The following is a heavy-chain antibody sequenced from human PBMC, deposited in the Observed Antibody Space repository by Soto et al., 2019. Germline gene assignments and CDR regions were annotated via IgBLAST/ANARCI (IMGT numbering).Heavy chain of an antibody. CDR3: TRGVSYGFDF. CDR2: MTSDSKTI. D-gene: IGHD3-10*01. V-gene: IGHV3-48*01. CDR1: GFNFNIYS. J-gene: IGHJ3*01. Sequence: GGSLRLSCVASGFNFNIYSMNWVRQAPGKGLEWVSYMTSDSKTIHYADSVKGRFAISRENAKNSVFLQMNSLRAEDTGVYYCTRGVSYGFDFWGQGTMVTVSS.